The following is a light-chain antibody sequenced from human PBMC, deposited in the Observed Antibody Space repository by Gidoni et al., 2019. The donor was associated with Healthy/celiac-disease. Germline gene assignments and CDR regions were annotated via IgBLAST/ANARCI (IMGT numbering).Light chain of an antibody. Sequence: EIVTTQSPATLSVSPGERATLSCRATQSVSSNLAWYQQKPGQAPKLLIYGASTRATGSPSRFSGSGSGTEFTLTISSLQSEDFAVYYCQQYNNWPFTFXPXTKVDI. CDR1: QSVSSN. V-gene: IGKV3-15*01. CDR2: GAS. CDR3: QQYNNWPFT. J-gene: IGKJ3*01.